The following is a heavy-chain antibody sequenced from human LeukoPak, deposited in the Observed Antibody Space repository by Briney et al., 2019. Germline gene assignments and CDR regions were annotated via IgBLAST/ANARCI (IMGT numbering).Heavy chain of an antibody. Sequence: GGSLRLSCAVSGFIFNNYWMSWVRQAPAQGVERVSKIKKYGSERSYVDSVQSRFTISRDNAKNSLYLQMSSLRAEDTAVYYCARSGAGFDYWGQGNLVTVSS. CDR1: GFIFNNYW. D-gene: IGHD6-19*01. J-gene: IGHJ4*02. CDR2: IKKYGSER. CDR3: ARSGAGFDY. V-gene: IGHV3-7*01.